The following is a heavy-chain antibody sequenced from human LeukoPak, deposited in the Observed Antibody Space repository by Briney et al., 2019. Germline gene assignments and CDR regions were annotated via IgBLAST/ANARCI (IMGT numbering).Heavy chain of an antibody. J-gene: IGHJ4*02. Sequence: SQTLSLTCAVSGGSISSGGYSWSWIRQPPGKGLEWIGYIYHSGSTYYNPSLKSRVTISVDTSKNQFSLKLSSVTAADTAVYYCARGVGIAAAGTGVYFDYWGQGTLVTVSP. CDR1: GGSISSGGYS. D-gene: IGHD6-13*01. CDR2: IYHSGST. V-gene: IGHV4-30-2*01. CDR3: ARGVGIAAAGTGVYFDY.